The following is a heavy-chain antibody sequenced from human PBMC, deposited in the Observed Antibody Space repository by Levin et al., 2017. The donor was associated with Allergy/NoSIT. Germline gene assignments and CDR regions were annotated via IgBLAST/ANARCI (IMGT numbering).Heavy chain of an antibody. CDR3: ARITGDHEYSDWYFDL. CDR2: TYYRSKWYN. V-gene: IGHV6-1*01. Sequence: PSETLSLTCAISGDSVSSNSAAWNWIRQSPSRGLEWLGRTYYRSKWYNDYAVSVKSRITINPDTSKNQFSLQLNSVTPEDTAVYYCARITGDHEYSDWYFDLWGRGTLVTVSS. D-gene: IGHD7-27*01. CDR1: GDSVSSNSAA. J-gene: IGHJ2*01.